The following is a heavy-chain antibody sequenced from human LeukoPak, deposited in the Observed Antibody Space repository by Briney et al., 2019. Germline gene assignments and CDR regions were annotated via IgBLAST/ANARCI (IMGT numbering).Heavy chain of an antibody. CDR3: ARSVPSFDY. D-gene: IGHD6-6*01. CDR2: TYYKSKWYN. Sequence: SQTLSLTCAISGDSVSSNTAGWNWIRQSPSRGLEWLGRTYYKSKWYNGYASSVKSRITINADTSKNQVSLQLNSVTPEDTAVYYCARSVPSFDYWGQGNLVIVSS. J-gene: IGHJ4*02. V-gene: IGHV6-1*01. CDR1: GDSVSSNTAG.